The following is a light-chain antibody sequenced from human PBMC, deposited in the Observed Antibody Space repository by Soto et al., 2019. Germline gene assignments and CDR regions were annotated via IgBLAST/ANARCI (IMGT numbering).Light chain of an antibody. CDR1: QGIDDW. CDR2: KAS. Sequence: DNQMTQSPSTLSASVGDSVTITCRASQGIDDWLAWYQQKPGKVPKLLIYKASNLEGGVPSRFSGRGFGTEFTLTISSLQPDDSATYYCQEYNSYFGGGTKVEIK. V-gene: IGKV1-5*03. CDR3: QEYNSY. J-gene: IGKJ4*01.